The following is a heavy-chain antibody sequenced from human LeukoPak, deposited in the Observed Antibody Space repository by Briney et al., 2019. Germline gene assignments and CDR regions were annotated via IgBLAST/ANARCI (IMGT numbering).Heavy chain of an antibody. CDR2: IYTSGST. V-gene: IGHV4-61*02. CDR3: AREGLNMVRGVIPKEAWGWFDP. D-gene: IGHD3-10*01. J-gene: IGHJ5*02. Sequence: SETLSLTCAVSGGSISSGSYYWNLIRQPAGKGLEWIGRIYTSGSTNYNPSLKSRVTISVDTSKNQFSLKLSSVTAADTAVYYCAREGLNMVRGVIPKEAWGWFDPWGQGTLVTVSS. CDR1: GGSISSGSYY.